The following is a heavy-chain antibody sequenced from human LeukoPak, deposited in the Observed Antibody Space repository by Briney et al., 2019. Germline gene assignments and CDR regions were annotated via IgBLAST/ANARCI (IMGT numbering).Heavy chain of an antibody. Sequence: GGSLRLSCAASGFTFSSYGMYWVRQAPGKGLEWVAFIRYDGSNKYYADSVKGRFTISRDNSKNTLYLQMNSLRAEDTAVYYCAKLGTTGTTDYWGQGTLVTVSS. CDR2: IRYDGSNK. CDR1: GFTFSSYG. J-gene: IGHJ4*02. V-gene: IGHV3-30*02. CDR3: AKLGTTGTTDY. D-gene: IGHD1-1*01.